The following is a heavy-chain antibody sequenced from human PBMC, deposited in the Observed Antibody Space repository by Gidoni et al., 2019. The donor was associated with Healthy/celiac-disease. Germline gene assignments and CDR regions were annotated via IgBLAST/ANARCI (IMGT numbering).Heavy chain of an antibody. CDR3: ASWGAADCSSTSCRHHYFDY. CDR1: GFPFSSSE. J-gene: IGHJ4*02. Sequence: EVQLVESGGGLVQPGGSLRLSCAASGFPFSSSEMNWVSQAPGKGLEWVSYISSSGSTIYYADSVKGRFTISRDNAKNSLYLQMNSRRAEDTAVYYCASWGAADCSSTSCRHHYFDYWGQGTLVTVSS. CDR2: ISSSGSTI. V-gene: IGHV3-48*03. D-gene: IGHD2-2*01.